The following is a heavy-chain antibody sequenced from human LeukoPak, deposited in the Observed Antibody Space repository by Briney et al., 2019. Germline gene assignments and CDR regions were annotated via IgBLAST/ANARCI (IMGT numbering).Heavy chain of an antibody. J-gene: IGHJ4*02. CDR3: ARDPTTVITTPYYFDD. CDR1: GGSFFGYH. D-gene: IGHD4-23*01. V-gene: IGHV4-34*01. CDR2: INHRGIT. Sequence: SETLSLTCAVSGGSFFGYHWNWVRQVPGKGLEWIGEINHRGITNYNPSLKSRVTISVDTSKNQFSLRLRSVIAADTAVYYCARDPTTVITTPYYFDDWGQGTLVTVSS.